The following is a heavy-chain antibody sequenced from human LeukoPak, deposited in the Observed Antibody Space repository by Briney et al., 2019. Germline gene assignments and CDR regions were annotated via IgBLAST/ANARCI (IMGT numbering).Heavy chain of an antibody. V-gene: IGHV4-4*07. CDR2: IYTSGST. D-gene: IGHD5-12*01. CDR1: GDSISSYY. Sequence: PSETLSLTCTVSGDSISSYYWSWIRQPAGKGLEWIGRIYTSGSTNYNPSLKSRVTMSVDTSKNQFSLKLSSATAADTAVYYCARGGYSAYGYYYYYYYMDVWGTGTTVTVSS. CDR3: ARGGYSAYGYYYYYYYMDV. J-gene: IGHJ6*03.